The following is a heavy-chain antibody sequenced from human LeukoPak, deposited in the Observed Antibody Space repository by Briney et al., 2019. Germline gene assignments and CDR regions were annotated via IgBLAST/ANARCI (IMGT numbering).Heavy chain of an antibody. D-gene: IGHD1-26*01. CDR2: IYSGGST. Sequence: GGSLRLSCAASGFTVSSNFMTWVRQAPGKGLEWVAIIYSGGSTDHADSVKGRFTISRDNSKNTLYLQMSSLRAEDTALYYCARGPGGWDLYFDYWGQGTLVTVSS. J-gene: IGHJ4*02. CDR3: ARGPGGWDLYFDY. V-gene: IGHV3-53*01. CDR1: GFTVSSNF.